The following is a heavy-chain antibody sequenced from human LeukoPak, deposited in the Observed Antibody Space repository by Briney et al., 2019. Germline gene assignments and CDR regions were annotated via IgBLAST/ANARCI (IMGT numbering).Heavy chain of an antibody. Sequence: ASVKVSCKASGYTFTGYYMHWVRQAPGQGLEWRGWINPNSAGTNYAQKFQGRVTMTRDTSISTAYMELSRLRSDDTAVYYCARGAIPQRWPSRYYYYYYYMDVWGKGTTVTVSS. J-gene: IGHJ6*03. CDR3: ARGAIPQRWPSRYYYYYYYMDV. D-gene: IGHD4-23*01. V-gene: IGHV1-2*02. CDR2: INPNSAGT. CDR1: GYTFTGYY.